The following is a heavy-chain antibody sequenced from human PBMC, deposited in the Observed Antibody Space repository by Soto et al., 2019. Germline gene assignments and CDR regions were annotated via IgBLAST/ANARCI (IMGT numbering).Heavy chain of an antibody. V-gene: IGHV1-69*13. J-gene: IGHJ6*02. CDR1: GGTFSSYA. Sequence: GASVRVSCKVSGGTFSSYAISWVRQAPGQGLEWMGGIIPIFGTANDAQKFQGRVSITADESTSTAYMELGSLSFDDTAVHYCPSTSDYDDHRRRMDVWGQGTTVTVS. CDR2: IIPIFGTA. CDR3: PSTSDYDDHRRRMDV. D-gene: IGHD4-17*01.